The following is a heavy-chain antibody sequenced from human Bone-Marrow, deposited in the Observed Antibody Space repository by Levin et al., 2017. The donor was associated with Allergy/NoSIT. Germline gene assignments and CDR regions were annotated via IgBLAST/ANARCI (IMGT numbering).Heavy chain of an antibody. CDR1: GFTLSHYS. J-gene: IGHJ4*02. D-gene: IGHD5-12*01. CDR2: INDRGGNA. CDR3: ARGLGGSGYDALDY. V-gene: IGHV3-64*02. Sequence: GGSLRLSCAASGFTLSHYSMHWVRHSPGKGLDFVSTINDRGGNAYYGDSVKGRFTVSRDDSTNVLFLHMPSLKSDDMAVYYCARGLGGSGYDALDYWGQGTLVTVSS.